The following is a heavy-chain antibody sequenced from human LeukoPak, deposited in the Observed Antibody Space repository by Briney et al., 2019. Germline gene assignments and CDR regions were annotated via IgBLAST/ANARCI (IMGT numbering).Heavy chain of an antibody. CDR1: GFTFSEYW. Sequence: GGSLRLSCAASGFTFSEYWMHWVRQAPGKGLVWVSRIRTDGDTSYADSVRGRFTISRDNSKNTLYLQMNSLRAEDTAVYYCVRDVSRRIGMDVWGQGTTVTVSS. D-gene: IGHD2-15*01. J-gene: IGHJ6*02. CDR2: IRTDGDT. V-gene: IGHV3-74*01. CDR3: VRDVSRRIGMDV.